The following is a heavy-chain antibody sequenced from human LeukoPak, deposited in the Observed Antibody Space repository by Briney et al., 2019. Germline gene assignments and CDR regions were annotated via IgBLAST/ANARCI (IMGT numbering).Heavy chain of an antibody. V-gene: IGHV1-2*02. CDR2: INPNSGGT. CDR3: ARATGANYDFWSGYDY. Sequence: ASVKVSCKASGYTFSGYYMHWVRQAPGQGLEWMGWINPNSGGTKYAQKFQGRVTMTRDTSISTAYMELSRLRSDDTAVYYCARATGANYDFWSGYDYWGQGALVTVSS. J-gene: IGHJ4*02. D-gene: IGHD3-3*01. CDR1: GYTFSGYY.